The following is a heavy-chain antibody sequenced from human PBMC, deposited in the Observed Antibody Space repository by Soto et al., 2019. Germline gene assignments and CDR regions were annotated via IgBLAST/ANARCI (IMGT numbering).Heavy chain of an antibody. V-gene: IGHV4-30-2*01. D-gene: IGHD3-10*01. Sequence: PPETLSLTCAVSDGSISCGGYSWCWIRQPTGKGLDWIGYIYHSGSTYYNPSLKSRVTISVDRSKNQFSLKLSSVTAVDTAVYYCARVPGPWGQGTLVTVSS. CDR2: IYHSGST. J-gene: IGHJ5*02. CDR3: ARVPGP. CDR1: DGSISCGGYS.